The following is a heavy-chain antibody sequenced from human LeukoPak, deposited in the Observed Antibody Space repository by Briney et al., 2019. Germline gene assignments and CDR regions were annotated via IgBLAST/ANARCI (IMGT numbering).Heavy chain of an antibody. CDR2: ISGDGEST. Sequence: GGSLRLSCAASGVTLRNYAMTWIRQAPGKGLQLVSVISGDGESTYYADSVRGRFTISRDNSKNTMYLQMNSLRAEDTAIYYCAKDRDCSSTGCYVFANWGQGTLVTVSS. CDR3: AKDRDCSSTGCYVFAN. D-gene: IGHD2-2*01. CDR1: GVTLRNYA. V-gene: IGHV3-23*01. J-gene: IGHJ4*02.